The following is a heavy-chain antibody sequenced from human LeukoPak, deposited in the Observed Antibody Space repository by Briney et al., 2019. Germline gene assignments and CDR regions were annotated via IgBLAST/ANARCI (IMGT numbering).Heavy chain of an antibody. CDR1: GGTFSSYA. D-gene: IGHD3-22*01. V-gene: IGHV1-69*04. CDR2: IIPILGIA. J-gene: IGHJ4*02. Sequence: ASVKVSCKASGGTFSSYAISWVRQAPGQGLEWMGRIIPILGIANYAQKFQGRVTITADKSTSTAYMELSSLRSEDTAVYYCAALVVITSGTMDYWGQGTLVIVSS. CDR3: AALVVITSGTMDY.